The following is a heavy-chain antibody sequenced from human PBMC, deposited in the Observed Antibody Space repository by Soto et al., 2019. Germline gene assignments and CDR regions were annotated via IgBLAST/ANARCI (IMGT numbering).Heavy chain of an antibody. CDR1: GFSLTSRPMG. V-gene: IGHV2-5*02. Sequence: QITLKESAPTREKPTQTLTLTCTFSGFSLTSRPMGVGWIRQPPGKALEWLAFIYWDDDKRYSPSLRSRLTITKDTSGNQVVLTMTNMDPVDTATYYCAPRLSGYNWNGGYFDYWGQGALVTVSS. J-gene: IGHJ4*02. D-gene: IGHD1-1*01. CDR3: APRLSGYNWNGGYFDY. CDR2: IYWDDDK.